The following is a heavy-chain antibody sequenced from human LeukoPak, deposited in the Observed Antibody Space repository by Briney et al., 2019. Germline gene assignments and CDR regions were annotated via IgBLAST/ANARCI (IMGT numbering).Heavy chain of an antibody. CDR2: IYYSGSA. D-gene: IGHD3-16*01. J-gene: IGHJ4*02. Sequence: SETLSLTCTVSGGSISSSSYYWGWIRQPPGKGLEWIGSIYYSGSAYYNPSLKSRVTISVDTSKNQFSLKLSSVTAADTAVYYCARRGGDYWGQGTLVTVSS. CDR3: ARRGGDY. V-gene: IGHV4-39*01. CDR1: GGSISSSSYY.